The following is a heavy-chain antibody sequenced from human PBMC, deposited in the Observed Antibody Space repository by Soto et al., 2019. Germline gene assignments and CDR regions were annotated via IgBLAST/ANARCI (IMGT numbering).Heavy chain of an antibody. V-gene: IGHV3-23*01. D-gene: IGHD6-13*01. CDR2: ISGSGGST. CDR3: AKDRVSSWYYYYGMDV. CDR1: GFTFSSYA. J-gene: IGHJ6*02. Sequence: EVQLLESGGGLVQPGGSLRLSCAASGFTFSSYALIWVRQAPGKGLEWVSAISGSGGSTYYADSVKGRFTISRDNSKNTLYLQMNSLRAEDTAVYYCAKDRVSSWYYYYGMDVWGQGTTVTVSS.